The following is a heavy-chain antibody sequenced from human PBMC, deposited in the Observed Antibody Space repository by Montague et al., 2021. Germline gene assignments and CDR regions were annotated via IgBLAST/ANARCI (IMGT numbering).Heavy chain of an antibody. V-gene: IGHV3-7*01. CDR1: GFTFSNYW. J-gene: IGHJ4*02. D-gene: IGHD2-21*01. CDR3: ARDQGQGYCGGDCYVGLDY. Sequence: SLRLSCAASGFTFSNYWMSWVRQAPGKGLEWVANIKQDGSEKHYVDSVKGRFTISRDNAKNSLYLQMNSLRAEETAVYFCARDQGQGYCGGDCYVGLDYWGQGTLVTVSS. CDR2: IKQDGSEK.